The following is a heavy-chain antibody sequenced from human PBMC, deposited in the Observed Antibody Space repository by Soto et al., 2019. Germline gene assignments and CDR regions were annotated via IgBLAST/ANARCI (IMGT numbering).Heavy chain of an antibody. V-gene: IGHV3-11*01. CDR3: ASGMPGPAAMFGLFDY. CDR2: ISSSGTTI. J-gene: IGHJ4*02. Sequence: GGSLRLSCAASGFTFSDYYMSWIRQAPGKGLEWVSYISSSGTTIYYADSVKGRFTVSRDSAKNSLHLQMNSLRAEDTAVYYCASGMPGPAAMFGLFDYWGQGTLVTVSS. D-gene: IGHD2-2*01. CDR1: GFTFSDYY.